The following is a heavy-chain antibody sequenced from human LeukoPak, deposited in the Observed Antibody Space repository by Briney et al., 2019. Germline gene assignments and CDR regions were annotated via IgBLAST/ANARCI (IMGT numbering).Heavy chain of an antibody. Sequence: PSVTVSFKTSGYTFSNFGNNWVRQAPGQGLEWMGWISGNNDNPNYGQKFQGRLTVTTDTSTSTAYMELRNLRFDDTAVYYCARDGTSTDDYWGQGTLVTVSS. CDR1: GYTFSNFG. D-gene: IGHD2-2*01. V-gene: IGHV1-18*01. CDR2: ISGNNDNP. J-gene: IGHJ4*02. CDR3: ARDGTSTDDY.